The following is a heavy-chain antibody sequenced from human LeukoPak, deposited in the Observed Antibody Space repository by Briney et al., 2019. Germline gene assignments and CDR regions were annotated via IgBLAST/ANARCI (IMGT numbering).Heavy chain of an antibody. CDR1: GYTSTSYD. D-gene: IGHD7-27*01. CDR2: MSPNGGNT. V-gene: IGHV1-8*01. J-gene: IGHJ4*02. Sequence: ASVKVSCKASGYTSTSYDINWVRQATGQGLEWMGWMSPNGGNTGYAQKFQGRVAMTRDTSISTAYMELSSLRSDDTAVYYCAGGQPNWGFDFWGQGTLVTVSS. CDR3: AGGQPNWGFDF.